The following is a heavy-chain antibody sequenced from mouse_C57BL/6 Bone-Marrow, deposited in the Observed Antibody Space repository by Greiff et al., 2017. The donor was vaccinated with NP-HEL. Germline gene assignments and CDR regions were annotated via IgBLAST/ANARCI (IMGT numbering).Heavy chain of an antibody. CDR1: GFSLTSYG. J-gene: IGHJ3*01. CDR3: ARPLRPFAY. Sequence: QVQLQQSGPGLVQPSQSLSITCTVSGFSLTSYGVHWVRQSPGKGLEWLGVIWSGGSTDYNAAFISRLSISKDNSKSQVFFKMNSLQADDTAIYYCARPLRPFAYWGQGTLVTVSA. V-gene: IGHV2-2*01. D-gene: IGHD1-2*01. CDR2: IWSGGST.